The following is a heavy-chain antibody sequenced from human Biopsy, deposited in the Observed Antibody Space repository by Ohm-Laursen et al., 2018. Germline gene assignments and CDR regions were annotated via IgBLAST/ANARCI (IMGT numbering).Heavy chain of an antibody. Sequence: GTLSLTWSVSGVSISTYYWSWIRQSPGRGLEWIAYIYYSGSTDYNPSLKSRVTISLDTSKNQFSLKLSSVTAADTAIYYRAREAIGVATAFDIWGQGTMVTVSS. J-gene: IGHJ3*02. CDR1: GVSISTYY. D-gene: IGHD5-12*01. CDR3: AREAIGVATAFDI. V-gene: IGHV4-59*01. CDR2: IYYSGST.